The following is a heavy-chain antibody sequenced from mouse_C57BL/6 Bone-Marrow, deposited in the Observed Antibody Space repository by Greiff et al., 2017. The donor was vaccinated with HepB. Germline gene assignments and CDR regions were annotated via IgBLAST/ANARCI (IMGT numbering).Heavy chain of an antibody. Sequence: QVQLKEPGAELVKPGASVKMSCKASGYTFTSYWITWVKQRPGQGLEWIGDIYPGSGSTNYNEKFKSKATLTVDTSSSTAYMQLSSLTSEDSAVYYCARSPFYGSILYYFDYWGQGTTLTVSS. J-gene: IGHJ2*01. D-gene: IGHD1-1*01. V-gene: IGHV1-55*01. CDR1: GYTFTSYW. CDR3: ARSPFYGSILYYFDY. CDR2: IYPGSGST.